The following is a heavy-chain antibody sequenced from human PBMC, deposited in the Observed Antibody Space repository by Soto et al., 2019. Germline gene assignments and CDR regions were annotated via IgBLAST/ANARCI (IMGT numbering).Heavy chain of an antibody. D-gene: IGHD3-16*01. Sequence: GASVKVSCKASGGTFSSYAISWVRQAPGQGLEWMGGIIPIFGTANYAQKFQGRVTITADESTSTAYMELSSLRSEDTAVYYCARYYDYIWGSYGIFDYWGQGTLVTVSS. CDR2: IIPIFGTA. J-gene: IGHJ4*02. CDR1: GGTFSSYA. V-gene: IGHV1-69*13. CDR3: ARYYDYIWGSYGIFDY.